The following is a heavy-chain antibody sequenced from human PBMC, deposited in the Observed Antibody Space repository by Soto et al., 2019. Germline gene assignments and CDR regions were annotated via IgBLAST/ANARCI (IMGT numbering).Heavy chain of an antibody. CDR3: ALSSGYYFNWFDP. CDR1: GGSIRSGGYY. J-gene: IGHJ5*02. CDR2: IYYSGST. Sequence: PSETLSLTCTVSGGSIRSGGYYWSWIRQHPGKGLEWIGYIYYSGSTYYNPSLKSRVTISVDTSKNQFSLKLSSVTAADTAVYYCALSSGYYFNWFDPWGQGTLVTVSS. V-gene: IGHV4-31*03. D-gene: IGHD3-22*01.